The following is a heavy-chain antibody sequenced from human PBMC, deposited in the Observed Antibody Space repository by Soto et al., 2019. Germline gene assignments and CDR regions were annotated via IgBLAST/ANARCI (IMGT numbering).Heavy chain of an antibody. D-gene: IGHD3-22*01. CDR1: GGSMSSGGSMSGGGYY. CDR2: IYYSGGT. V-gene: IGHV4-31*03. CDR3: ARGRGSYSNTPLGF. Sequence: PSETLSLTCTVSGGSMSSGGSMSGGGYYWSWIRQHPGKGLEWIGYIYYSGGTYYNPSLRSRVTISIDTSKNQFSLKLSSVTAADTAVYYCARGRGSYSNTPLGFWGQGTLVTVSS. J-gene: IGHJ4*02.